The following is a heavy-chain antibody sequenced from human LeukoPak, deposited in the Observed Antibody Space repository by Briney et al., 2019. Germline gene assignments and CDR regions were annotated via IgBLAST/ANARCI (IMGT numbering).Heavy chain of an antibody. CDR2: LSGGGESL. D-gene: IGHD1-1*01. CDR3: ARTRNWFDS. CDR1: GFTFRNFA. J-gene: IGHJ5*01. Sequence: GGSLRLSCAASGFTFRNFAISWVRQAPGKGLEWVSTLSGGGESLYYADSVKGRFTVSSDNSLTTVFLQMNSLRAGDTGVYFCARTRNWFDSWGLGTHVTVSS. V-gene: IGHV3-23*01.